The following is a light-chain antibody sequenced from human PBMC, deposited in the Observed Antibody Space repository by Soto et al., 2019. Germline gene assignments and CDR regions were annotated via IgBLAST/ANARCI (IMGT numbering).Light chain of an antibody. V-gene: IGKV3-11*01. Sequence: EIVLTQSPGTLSLSPGERATLSCRASQSVSGYLAWYQQKPGQAPKLLIFDASNRATGIPARFSGSGSGTDFTLTISTLEPEDFAVYYCQQRSNWPITFGQGTRLENK. J-gene: IGKJ5*01. CDR2: DAS. CDR3: QQRSNWPIT. CDR1: QSVSGY.